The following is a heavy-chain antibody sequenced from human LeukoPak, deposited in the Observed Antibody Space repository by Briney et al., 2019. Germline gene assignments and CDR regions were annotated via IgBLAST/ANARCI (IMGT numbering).Heavy chain of an antibody. Sequence: GGSLRLSCAASGFKFDDYAMHWVRHAPGKGLEWVSTISWNSNIIGYADSVKGRFTISRDNAKNSLYLLMNSLRPEDMAFYYCARDQYSRSSGWFDPWGQGILVTVSS. V-gene: IGHV3-9*03. J-gene: IGHJ5*02. CDR3: ARDQYSRSSGWFDP. CDR2: ISWNSNII. CDR1: GFKFDDYA. D-gene: IGHD6-6*01.